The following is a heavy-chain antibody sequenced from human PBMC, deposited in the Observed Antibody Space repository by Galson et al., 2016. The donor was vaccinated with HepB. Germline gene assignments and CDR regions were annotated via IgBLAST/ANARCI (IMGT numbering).Heavy chain of an antibody. CDR2: ISRDSETV. CDR3: ARLGDPNFNPQAATFATHFFDY. CDR1: GFIFSSHT. Sequence: SLRLSCATSGFIFSSHTMNWVRHTPGSGLEWVSFISRDSETVYYSDSAKGRFTISRDDAKNSLYLQMNSLRVEDTAVYYCARLGDPNFNPQAATFATHFFDYWGQGTLVTVSS. J-gene: IGHJ4*02. V-gene: IGHV3-48*01. D-gene: IGHD3-10*01.